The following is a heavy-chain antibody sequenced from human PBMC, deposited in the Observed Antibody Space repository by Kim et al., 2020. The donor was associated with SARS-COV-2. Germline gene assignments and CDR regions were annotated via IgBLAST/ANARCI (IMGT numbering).Heavy chain of an antibody. J-gene: IGHJ6*02. CDR1: GGSFSGYY. D-gene: IGHD4-17*01. CDR3: ARGPTVTTRYYYGMDV. Sequence: SETLSLTCAVYGGSFSGYYWSWIRQPPGKGLEWIGEINHSGSNYNPSLKSRVTISVDTSKNQFSLKLSSVTAADTAVYYCARGPTVTTRYYYGMDVWGQGTTVTVSS. CDR2: INHSGS. V-gene: IGHV4-34*01.